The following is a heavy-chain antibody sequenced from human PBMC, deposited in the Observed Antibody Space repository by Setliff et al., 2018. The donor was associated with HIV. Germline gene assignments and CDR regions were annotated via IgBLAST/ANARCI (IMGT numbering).Heavy chain of an antibody. CDR2: FDPEGGKT. CDR1: GYTLSELS. D-gene: IGHD3-9*01. J-gene: IGHJ3*02. Sequence: GASVTVSCKASGYTLSELSMHWVQQAPGEGLEWTGGFDPEGGKTIYAEKFQGRVTMTEDTATVTAYMKLSSLRSKDAAVYYCATDACHDFLADPTPGAFDIWGQGTVVTVSS. V-gene: IGHV1-24*01. CDR3: ATDACHDFLADPTPGAFDI.